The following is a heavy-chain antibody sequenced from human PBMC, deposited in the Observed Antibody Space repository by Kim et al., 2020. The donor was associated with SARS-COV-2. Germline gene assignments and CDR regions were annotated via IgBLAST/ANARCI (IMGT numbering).Heavy chain of an antibody. V-gene: IGHV1-3*01. D-gene: IGHD3-3*01. J-gene: IGHJ4*02. CDR2: INAGNGNT. Sequence: ASVKVSCKASGYTFTSYAMHWVRQAPGQRLEWMGWINAGNGNTKYSQKFQGRVTITRDTSASTAYMELSSLRSEDTAVYYCARESSLPITIFGVVKLFDYWGQGTLVTVSS. CDR1: GYTFTSYA. CDR3: ARESSLPITIFGVVKLFDY.